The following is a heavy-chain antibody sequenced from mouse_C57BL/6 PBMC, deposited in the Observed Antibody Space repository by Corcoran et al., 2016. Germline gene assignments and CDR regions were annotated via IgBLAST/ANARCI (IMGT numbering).Heavy chain of an antibody. V-gene: IGHV1-26*01. CDR2: INPNNGGT. CDR3: AIYSNYGWAMDY. D-gene: IGHD2-5*01. CDR1: GYTFTDYY. J-gene: IGHJ4*01. Sequence: EVQLQQSGPELVKPGASVKISCKASGYTFTDYYMNWVKQSHGKSLEWIGDINPNNGGTSYNQKFKGKATLTVDKSSSTAYMELRSLTSEDSAVYYCAIYSNYGWAMDYWGQGTSVTVSS.